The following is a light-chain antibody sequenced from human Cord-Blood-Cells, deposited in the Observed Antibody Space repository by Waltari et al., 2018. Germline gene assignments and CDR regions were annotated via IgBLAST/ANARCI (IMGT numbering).Light chain of an antibody. CDR2: AES. Sequence: DIQMPQSPSSLSASVGDRVTITCRASQSISSYLNWYQQKPGKAPKLLIYAESSLQSGVPSRFSGSGSGTDFTLTISSLQPEDFATYYCQQSYSTLFTFGPGTKVDIK. CDR1: QSISSY. V-gene: IGKV1-39*01. J-gene: IGKJ3*01. CDR3: QQSYSTLFT.